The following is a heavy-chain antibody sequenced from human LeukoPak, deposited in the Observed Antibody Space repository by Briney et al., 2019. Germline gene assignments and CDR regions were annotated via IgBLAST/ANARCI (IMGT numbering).Heavy chain of an antibody. Sequence: PGRSLRLSCAASGFTFDDYAMHWVRQAPGKGLEWVSGISWNSGSIGYADSVKGRFTISRDNAKNSLFLQMNSLRVEDTAIYYCARVSGDYYHTVDTWGQGTLVTVSS. D-gene: IGHD4-17*01. CDR1: GFTFDDYA. CDR2: ISWNSGSI. J-gene: IGHJ5*02. V-gene: IGHV3-9*01. CDR3: ARVSGDYYHTVDT.